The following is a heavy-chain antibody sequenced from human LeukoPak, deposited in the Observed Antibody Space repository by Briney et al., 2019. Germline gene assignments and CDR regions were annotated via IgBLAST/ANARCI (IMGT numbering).Heavy chain of an antibody. D-gene: IGHD3-10*01. J-gene: IGHJ4*02. Sequence: SETLSLTCAVYGGSFSGYHWSWIRQPPGKGLEWIGEINHSGSTNYNPSLKSRVTISVDTSKNQFSLKLSSVTAADTAVCYCARTHYGSGSYYGLDYWGQGTLVTVSS. CDR2: INHSGST. V-gene: IGHV4-34*01. CDR1: GGSFSGYH. CDR3: ARTHYGSGSYYGLDY.